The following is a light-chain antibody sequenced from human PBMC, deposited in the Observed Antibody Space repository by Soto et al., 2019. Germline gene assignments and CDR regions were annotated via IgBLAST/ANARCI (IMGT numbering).Light chain of an antibody. V-gene: IGKV1-5*01. J-gene: IGKJ1*01. CDR2: DAS. Sequence: DIQMTQSPSTLSASVGDRVTIACRASQSVTKWLVWYQQKPGKAPRLLIYDASTLQSGVPSRFSGSGSGTEFTLTISSLRPEDFATYYCQQYNSYPRTFGQGTKV. CDR1: QSVTKW. CDR3: QQYNSYPRT.